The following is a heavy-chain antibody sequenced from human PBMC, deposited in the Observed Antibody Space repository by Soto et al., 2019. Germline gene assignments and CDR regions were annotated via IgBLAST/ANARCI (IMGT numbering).Heavy chain of an antibody. D-gene: IGHD3-22*01. Sequence: ASVKVSCKASGYTFTGYYMHWVRQAPGQGLEWMGWINPNSGGTNYAQKFQGRVTMTRDTSISTAYMELSRLRSDDTAVYYCARVGSNYYDSSGYPAYYFDYWGQGTLVTVS. CDR1: GYTFTGYY. J-gene: IGHJ4*02. CDR2: INPNSGGT. V-gene: IGHV1-2*02. CDR3: ARVGSNYYDSSGYPAYYFDY.